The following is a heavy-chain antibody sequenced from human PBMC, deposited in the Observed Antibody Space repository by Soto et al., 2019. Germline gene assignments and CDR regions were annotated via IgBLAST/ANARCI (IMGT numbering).Heavy chain of an antibody. J-gene: IGHJ3*02. CDR1: GVTFSSYG. Sequence: SLRLSCAASGVTFSSYGMHWVRQATGKGLEWVSAIGTGGDTYYSASVKGRFTISRENAKNSVYLQMNSLRAEDTAVYYCAREGRRVTFDLVDMWGPGPRVTV. V-gene: IGHV3-13*01. CDR3: AREGRRVTFDLVDM. D-gene: IGHD2-21*02. CDR2: IGTGGDT.